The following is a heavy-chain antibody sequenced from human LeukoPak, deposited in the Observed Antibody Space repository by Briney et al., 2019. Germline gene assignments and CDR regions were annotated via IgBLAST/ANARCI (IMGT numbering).Heavy chain of an antibody. CDR1: GFTFSSYS. D-gene: IGHD2/OR15-2a*01. CDR2: ISSTSSFI. CDR3: ARVQVYDGNFYRANDY. V-gene: IGHV3-21*01. Sequence: GGSLRLSCAASGFTFSSYSLNWVRQAPGKGLEWVSSISSTSSFIYYADSVKGRFTISRDNAKNSLYLQMNSLRVEDTAVYYCARVQVYDGNFYRANDYWGQGTLVTVSS. J-gene: IGHJ4*02.